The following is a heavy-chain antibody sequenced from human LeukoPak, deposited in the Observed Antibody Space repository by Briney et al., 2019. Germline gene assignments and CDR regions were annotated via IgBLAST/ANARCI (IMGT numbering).Heavy chain of an antibody. V-gene: IGHV1-46*01. CDR1: GYTFTSYY. D-gene: IGHD5-18*01. CDR2: INPSGGST. CDR3: ARDTYSYGIFDY. J-gene: IGHJ4*02. Sequence: ASVKVSCKASGYTFTSYYMHWVRQAPGQGLEWMGIINPSGGSTSYAQKFQGRATMTRDTSTSTVYMELSSLRSEDTAVYYCARDTYSYGIFDYWGQGTLVTVSS.